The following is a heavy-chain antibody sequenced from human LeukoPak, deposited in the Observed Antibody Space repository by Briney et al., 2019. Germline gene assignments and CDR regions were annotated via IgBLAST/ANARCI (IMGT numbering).Heavy chain of an antibody. CDR2: ISYDGSNK. D-gene: IGHD2-15*01. CDR3: AKDFYWVMVAGGVDY. CDR1: GFTFSSYA. J-gene: IGHJ4*02. V-gene: IGHV3-30-3*01. Sequence: PGGSLRLSCAASGFTFSSYAMHWVRQAPGKGLEWVAVISYDGSNKYYADSVKGRFTISRDNSKNTLYLQMNSLRAEDTAVYYCAKDFYWVMVAGGVDYLGQGTLVTVSS.